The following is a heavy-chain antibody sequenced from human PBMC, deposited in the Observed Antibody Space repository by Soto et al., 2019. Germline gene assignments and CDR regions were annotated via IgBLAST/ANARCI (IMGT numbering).Heavy chain of an antibody. Sequence: QVHLVESGGGVGQPGRSLRLSCAASGFIFSTYGMHWIRQAPGKGLEWVAVVSSDGSNTHYADSVKGRFTISRDNSKNTLCLQMNSLRPDDTAVYYCAKDRMVASWYGFDFWGQGTLVTVSS. D-gene: IGHD6-13*01. CDR2: VSSDGSNT. V-gene: IGHV3-30*18. J-gene: IGHJ4*02. CDR3: AKDRMVASWYGFDF. CDR1: GFIFSTYG.